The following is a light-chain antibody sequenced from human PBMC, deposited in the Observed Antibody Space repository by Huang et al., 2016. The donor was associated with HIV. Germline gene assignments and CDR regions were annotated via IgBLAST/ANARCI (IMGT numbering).Light chain of an antibody. Sequence: ILLTQFPATLSVSPGQRVTLSCRASQSVGGKLAWYQQRPGQAPRLLIYGASTRVPTVPDWCSGSGSGTEFTLTIISLQSEDFAVYYCQQYDTWPPLTFGGGTKV. J-gene: IGKJ4*01. CDR2: GAS. V-gene: IGKV3-15*01. CDR1: QSVGGK. CDR3: QQYDTWPPLT.